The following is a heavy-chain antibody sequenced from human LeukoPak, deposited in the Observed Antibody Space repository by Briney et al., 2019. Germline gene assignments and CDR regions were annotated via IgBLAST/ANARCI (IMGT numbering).Heavy chain of an antibody. J-gene: IGHJ4*02. V-gene: IGHV4-34*01. CDR2: INHSGGT. Sequence: SETLSLTCAVYGGSFSGYYWSWIRQPPGKGLEWIGEINHSGGTNYNPSLKSRVTISVDTSKNQFSLKLSSVTAADTAVYYCASSSGWYVFDYWGQGTLVTVSS. D-gene: IGHD6-19*01. CDR1: GGSFSGYY. CDR3: ASSSGWYVFDY.